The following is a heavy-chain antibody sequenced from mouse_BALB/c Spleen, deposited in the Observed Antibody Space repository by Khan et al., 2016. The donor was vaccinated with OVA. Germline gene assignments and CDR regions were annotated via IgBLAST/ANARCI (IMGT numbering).Heavy chain of an antibody. Sequence: VQLKESGPELMKPGASVKISCKASGYSFTDYYIHWVKQSHGQSLEWIGYIDPFNGSTNFNQKFKGTATLTVDKSSSTAYMHLNSLTSEDSAVYYCTRLETTGWFAYWGQGTLVTVSA. V-gene: IGHV1S135*01. D-gene: IGHD2-13*01. CDR3: TRLETTGWFAY. J-gene: IGHJ3*01. CDR2: IDPFNGST. CDR1: GYSFTDYY.